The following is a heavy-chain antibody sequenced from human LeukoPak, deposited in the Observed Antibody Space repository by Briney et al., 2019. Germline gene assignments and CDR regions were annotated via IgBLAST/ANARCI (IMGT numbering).Heavy chain of an antibody. V-gene: IGHV4-39*01. Sequence: SETLSLTCTVSGGSIRSSYYYWGWIRQPPGKGLEWIGSIYDSGSTYYNPSLKSRVTISVDTSKNQFSLKLNSVTAADTAVYYCASFGEAFYYYYGMDVWGRGTTVTVSS. J-gene: IGHJ6*02. D-gene: IGHD3-10*01. CDR1: GGSIRSSYYY. CDR3: ASFGEAFYYYYGMDV. CDR2: IYDSGST.